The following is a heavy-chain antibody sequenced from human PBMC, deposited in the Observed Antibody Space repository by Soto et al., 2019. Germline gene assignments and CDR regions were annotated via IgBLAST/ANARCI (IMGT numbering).Heavy chain of an antibody. D-gene: IGHD6-13*01. CDR3: AREKQLGWFDP. CDR1: RGSMSSSSDY. Sequence: SETLSLTCTVSRGSMSSSSDYWSWIRQPPGKGLEWIGYVYYSGSTNYNPSLKSRVTISVDTSKNQFSLKLSSVTAADTAVYYCAREKQLGWFDPWGQGTLVTVSS. J-gene: IGHJ5*02. V-gene: IGHV4-61*01. CDR2: VYYSGST.